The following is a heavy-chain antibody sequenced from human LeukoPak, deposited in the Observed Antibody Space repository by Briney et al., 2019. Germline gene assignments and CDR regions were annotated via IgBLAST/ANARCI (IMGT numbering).Heavy chain of an antibody. CDR3: AKDAPIFGVVTDAFDI. V-gene: IGHV3-23*01. CDR1: GFAFSSYA. D-gene: IGHD3-3*01. Sequence: GGSLRLSCAASGFAFSSYAMSWVRQAPGKGLEWVSAISGSGGSTYYADSVKGRFTISRDNSKNTLYLQMNSLRAEDTAVYYCAKDAPIFGVVTDAFDIWGQGTMVTVSS. CDR2: ISGSGGST. J-gene: IGHJ3*02.